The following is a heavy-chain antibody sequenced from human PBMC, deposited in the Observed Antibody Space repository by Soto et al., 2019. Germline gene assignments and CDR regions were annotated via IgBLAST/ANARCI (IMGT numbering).Heavy chain of an antibody. Sequence: PSETLSLTCTVSGGSISTYYWSWIRQPPGKGLEWIGYTYYSGSTNYNPSLKSRVTISVDTSKNQFSLKLSSVTAADTAVYYCARVGDYGDNYFDYWGQGTLVTVSS. CDR3: ARVGDYGDNYFDY. CDR2: TYYSGST. V-gene: IGHV4-59*01. J-gene: IGHJ4*02. CDR1: GGSISTYY. D-gene: IGHD4-17*01.